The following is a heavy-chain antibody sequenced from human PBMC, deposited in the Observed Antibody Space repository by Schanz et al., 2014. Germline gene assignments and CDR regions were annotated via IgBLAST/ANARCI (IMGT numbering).Heavy chain of an antibody. D-gene: IGHD6-19*01. CDR1: GFTFSSYG. V-gene: IGHV3-33*06. CDR3: AKDLISGWSGFDY. Sequence: QVQLVESGGGVVQPGRSLRLSCAASGFTFSSYGMHWVRQAPGKGLEWVAIIWYDGSNKYYADSVKGRFTISRDTSKNTLYLLLNSLRAEDTAVYYCAKDLISGWSGFDYWGQGTLVTVSS. CDR2: IWYDGSNK. J-gene: IGHJ4*02.